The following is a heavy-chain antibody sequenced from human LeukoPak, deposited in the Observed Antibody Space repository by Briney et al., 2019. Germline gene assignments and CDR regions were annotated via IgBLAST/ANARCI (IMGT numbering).Heavy chain of an antibody. Sequence: GESLKISCKGSGYSFTSYWIGWVRQMPGKGLEWMGIIYPGDSDTRYSPSFQGQVTISADKSISTAYLQWSSLTASDTAMYYCARRSSGYIDAFDIWGQGTMVTVSS. D-gene: IGHD3-22*01. CDR1: GYSFTSYW. J-gene: IGHJ3*02. V-gene: IGHV5-51*01. CDR2: IYPGDSDT. CDR3: ARRSSGYIDAFDI.